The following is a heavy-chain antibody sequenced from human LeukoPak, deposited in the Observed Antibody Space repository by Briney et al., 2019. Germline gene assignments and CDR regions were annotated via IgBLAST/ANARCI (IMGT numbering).Heavy chain of an antibody. CDR1: GGSFSGYY. V-gene: IGHV4-34*01. Sequence: SETLSLTCAVYGGSFSGYYWSWIRQPPGKGLEWIGEINHSGSTNYNPSLKSRVTISVDTSKNQFSLKLSSVTAADTAVYYCATDPSSSGGNPWGQGTLVTVSS. CDR2: INHSGST. J-gene: IGHJ5*02. D-gene: IGHD6-6*01. CDR3: ATDPSSSGGNP.